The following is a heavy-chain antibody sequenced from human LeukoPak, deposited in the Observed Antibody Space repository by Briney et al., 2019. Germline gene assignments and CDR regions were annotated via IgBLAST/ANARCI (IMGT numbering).Heavy chain of an antibody. CDR1: GYSISSGYY. Sequence: SETLSLTCAVSGYSISSGYYWGWIRQPPGKGLEWIGSFYHSGSTYYNPPLKSRVTISVDTSNNQFSLKLSSVTAADTAVCYCARTDGYQDAFDVWGQGTMVTVSS. CDR2: FYHSGST. CDR3: ARTDGYQDAFDV. D-gene: IGHD5-24*01. J-gene: IGHJ3*01. V-gene: IGHV4-38-2*01.